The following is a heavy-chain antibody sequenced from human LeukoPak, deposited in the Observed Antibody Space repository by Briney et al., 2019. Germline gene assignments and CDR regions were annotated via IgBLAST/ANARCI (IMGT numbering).Heavy chain of an antibody. J-gene: IGHJ4*02. CDR2: INWNGGST. V-gene: IGHV3-20*04. Sequence: GGSLRLSCAASGFTFEEHGMSWVRQAPGKGLEWVSGINWNGGSTGYGESAKGRFTISRDNAKNSLYLQMNSLGAEDTALYYCAGGDSSGWYFDYWGQGILVTVSS. CDR1: GFTFEEHG. CDR3: AGGDSSGWYFDY. D-gene: IGHD6-19*01.